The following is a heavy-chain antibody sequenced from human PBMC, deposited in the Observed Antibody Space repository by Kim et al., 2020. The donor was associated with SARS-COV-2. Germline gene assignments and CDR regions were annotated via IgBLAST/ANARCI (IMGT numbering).Heavy chain of an antibody. CDR3: ARGRGDIVVVVAARTGGMDV. V-gene: IGHV4-34*01. D-gene: IGHD2-15*01. CDR1: GGSFSGYY. CDR2: INHSGST. Sequence: SETLSLTCAVYGGSFSGYYWSWIRQPPGKGLEWIGEINHSGSTNYNPSLKSRVTISVDTSKNQFSLKLSSVTAADTAVYYCARGRGDIVVVVAARTGGMDVWGQGTTVTVSS. J-gene: IGHJ6*02.